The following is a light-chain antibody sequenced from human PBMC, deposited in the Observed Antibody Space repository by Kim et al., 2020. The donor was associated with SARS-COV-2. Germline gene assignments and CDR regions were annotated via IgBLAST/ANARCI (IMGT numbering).Light chain of an antibody. V-gene: IGLV2-14*03. J-gene: IGLJ3*02. CDR1: GTDIGRYNF. CDR2: DVT. CDR3: GAYSSTNTWV. Sequence: QPVLTQPASVSGSPGQSITLSCSGTGTDIGRYNFVSWYQQHPGKAPKLIIFDVTQRPSGVSARFSGSKSDNTASLTISRLQAEDEAEYYCGAYSSTNTWVFGGGTQLTVL.